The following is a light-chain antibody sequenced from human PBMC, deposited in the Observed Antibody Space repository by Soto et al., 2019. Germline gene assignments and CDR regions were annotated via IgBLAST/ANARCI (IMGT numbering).Light chain of an antibody. CDR1: QNIRSY. Sequence: DIQMTQSPSSLSASIGDRVTLTCRASQNIRSYLNWYQQKPGKAPKLLIYSASTLPSGVPSRFSGSGSGTGFTLTISALQPEDFGSYYCQQAYTSLLSFGGGTKIESK. V-gene: IGKV1-39*01. J-gene: IGKJ4*01. CDR2: SAS. CDR3: QQAYTSLLS.